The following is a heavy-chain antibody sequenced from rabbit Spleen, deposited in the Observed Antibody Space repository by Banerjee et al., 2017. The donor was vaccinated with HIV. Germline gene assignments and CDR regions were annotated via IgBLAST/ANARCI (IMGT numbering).Heavy chain of an antibody. CDR1: GFSFSSNYY. D-gene: IGHD1-1*01. V-gene: IGHV1S40*01. CDR3: ARDTSSSFSSYGMDL. J-gene: IGHJ6*01. Sequence: QSLEESGGDLVKPGASLTLTCTASGFSFSSNYYMCWVRQPPGKGLEWIACIAVGSSGTTYYANWAKGRFPISKTSSTTVTLQMTSLTAADTATYFCARDTSSSFSSYGMDLWGPGTLVTVS. CDR2: IAVGSSGTT.